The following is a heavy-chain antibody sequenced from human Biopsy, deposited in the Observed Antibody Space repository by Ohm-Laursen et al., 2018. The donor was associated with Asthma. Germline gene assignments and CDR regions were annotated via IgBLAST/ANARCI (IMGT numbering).Heavy chain of an antibody. CDR3: ARDFSRAIMIGGGREHYFDF. CDR1: GFILSNYD. D-gene: IGHD3-16*01. Sequence: SLRLSCTASGFILSNYDMHWVRQAPGKGLEWVAVLSYNGNNKYYADSVRGRFTISRDNSENTLHLQMNSLSPEDTAVYYCARDFSRAIMIGGGREHYFDFWGQGTLVTVSS. CDR2: LSYNGNNK. V-gene: IGHV3-30*03. J-gene: IGHJ4*02.